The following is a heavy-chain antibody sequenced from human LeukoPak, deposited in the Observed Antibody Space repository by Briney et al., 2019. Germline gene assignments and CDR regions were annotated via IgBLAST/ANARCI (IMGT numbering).Heavy chain of an antibody. CDR1: GGSISSSSYY. V-gene: IGHV4-39*07. CDR2: LYYSGST. Sequence: PSETLSLTCTVSGGSISSSSYYWGWIRQPPGKGLEWIGSLYYSGSTYYNSSLKSRVTISVDTSKNQFSLKLSSVTAADTAVYYCARDRNYGSGSYGIDYWGQGTLVTVSS. CDR3: ARDRNYGSGSYGIDY. D-gene: IGHD3-10*01. J-gene: IGHJ4*02.